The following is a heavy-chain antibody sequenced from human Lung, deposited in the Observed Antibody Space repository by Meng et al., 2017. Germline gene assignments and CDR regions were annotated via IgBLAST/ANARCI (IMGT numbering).Heavy chain of an antibody. CDR1: GGSINSDDYY. V-gene: IGHV4-31*03. CDR2: IYYSGST. D-gene: IGHD4-17*01. CDR3: ARGDYDGLAY. Sequence: QVQLQESGPGLVKPSQTLSLTCTVSGGSINSDDYYWSWIRQHPGKGLEWIGFIYYSGSTYYNPSLKSRVSISVDTSKNQFSLKLTSVTDADTAVYYCARGDYDGLAYWGQGTLVTVSS. J-gene: IGHJ4*02.